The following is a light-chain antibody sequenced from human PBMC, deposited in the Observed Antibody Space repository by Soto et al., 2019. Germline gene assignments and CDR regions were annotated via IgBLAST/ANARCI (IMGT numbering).Light chain of an antibody. CDR2: DVG. V-gene: IGLV2-14*03. Sequence: QSVLTQPASLSGSPGQSITISCSGTSSDVGAYNYVSWYQQHPGKAPKLMIYDVGYRPSGVSTRFSGSKSGNTAPLTISGLQSEEESFYYCSSYTSSSSYVFGTGTRLTVL. CDR1: SSDVGAYNY. CDR3: SSYTSSSSYV. J-gene: IGLJ1*01.